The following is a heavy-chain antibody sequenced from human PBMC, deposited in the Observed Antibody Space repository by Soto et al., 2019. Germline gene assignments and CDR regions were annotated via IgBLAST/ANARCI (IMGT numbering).Heavy chain of an antibody. CDR3: ATLLYYYDSSGSKRDY. CDR1: GGSFSGYY. V-gene: IGHV4-34*01. Sequence: ASETLSLTCAVYGGSFSGYYWSWIRQPPGKGLEWIGEINHSGSTNYNPSLKSRVTISVDTSKNQFSLKLSSVTAADTAVYYCATLLYYYDSSGSKRDYWGQGTLVTVSS. CDR2: INHSGST. D-gene: IGHD3-22*01. J-gene: IGHJ4*02.